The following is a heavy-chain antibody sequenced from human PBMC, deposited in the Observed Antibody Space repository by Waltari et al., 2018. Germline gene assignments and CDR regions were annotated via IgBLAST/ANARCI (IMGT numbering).Heavy chain of an antibody. CDR2: IYWNDDK. CDR3: AHRHEGYGDYDGGFDY. J-gene: IGHJ4*02. D-gene: IGHD4-17*01. V-gene: IGHV2-5*01. CDR1: GFSLSTSGVG. Sequence: QITLKESGPTLVKPTQTLTLTCTFSGFSLSTSGVGVGWIRQPPGKALEWLALIYWNDDKRYSPALKSRLTITKDTSKNQVVLTMTNMDPVDTATYYCAHRHEGYGDYDGGFDYWGQGTLVTVSS.